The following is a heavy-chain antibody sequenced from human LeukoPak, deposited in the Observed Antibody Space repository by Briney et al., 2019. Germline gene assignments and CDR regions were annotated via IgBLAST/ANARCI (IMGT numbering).Heavy chain of an antibody. CDR2: IYYSGST. CDR3: ARDTIPGRY. J-gene: IGHJ4*02. CDR1: GGSISSYY. D-gene: IGHD3-3*01. V-gene: IGHV4-59*01. Sequence: PSETLSLTCTVSGGSISSYYWSWIRQPPGKGLEWIGYIYYSGSTNYNPSLKSRVTISVDTSKHRFSLKLSSVTAADTAVYYCARDTIPGRYWGQGTLVTVSS.